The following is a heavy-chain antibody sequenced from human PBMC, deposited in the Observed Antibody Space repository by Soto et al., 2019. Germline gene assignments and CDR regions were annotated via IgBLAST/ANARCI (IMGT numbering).Heavy chain of an antibody. V-gene: IGHV3-7*04. CDR3: ARGDYYDSSGPFSDAFDI. CDR2: IKPDGSEK. D-gene: IGHD3-22*01. J-gene: IGHJ3*02. Sequence: GGSLRLSCAASGLNFSTYGMNWVRQAPGKGLEWVANIKPDGSEKWYVDSVKGRFTISRDNAKNSLYLQMNSLRAEDTAVYYCARGDYYDSSGPFSDAFDIWGQGTMVTVSS. CDR1: GLNFSTYG.